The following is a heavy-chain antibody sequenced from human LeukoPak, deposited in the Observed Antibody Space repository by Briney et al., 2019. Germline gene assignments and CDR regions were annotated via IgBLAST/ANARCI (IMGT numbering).Heavy chain of an antibody. CDR3: AKATWVHYGDRSIDY. CDR2: ISGSGGST. V-gene: IGHV3-23*01. Sequence: PGGSLRLSCAASGFTFSXXXXXXXXXXXXXXXXXXXXISGSGGSTYYTDSVKGRFTISRDNSKNTLYLQMNSLRAEDTAVYYCAKATWVHYGDRSIDYWGQGTLVTVSS. J-gene: IGHJ4*02. CDR1: GFTFSXXX. D-gene: IGHD4-17*01.